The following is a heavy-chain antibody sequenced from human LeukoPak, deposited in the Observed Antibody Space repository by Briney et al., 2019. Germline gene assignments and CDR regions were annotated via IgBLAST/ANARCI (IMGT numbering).Heavy chain of an antibody. CDR1: GFTFSSYA. V-gene: IGHV3-30*04. CDR2: ISYDGSNK. CDR3: ARLFRVVVPAANTHFDY. Sequence: PGGSLRLSCAASGFTFSSYAMSWVRQAAGKGLEWVAVISYDGSNKYYADSVKGRFTISRDNSKNTLYLQMNSLRAEDTAVYYCARLFRVVVPAANTHFDYWGQGTLVTVSS. J-gene: IGHJ4*02. D-gene: IGHD2-2*01.